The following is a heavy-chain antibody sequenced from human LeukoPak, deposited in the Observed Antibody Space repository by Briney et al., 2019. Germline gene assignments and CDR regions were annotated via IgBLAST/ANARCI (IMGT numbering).Heavy chain of an antibody. CDR3: AKDYGDYAYYFHY. CDR2: ISGSGYST. D-gene: IGHD4-17*01. Sequence: PGGSLRPSRAPSGFTLRNYAMNWVRQAPGKGREWVSVISGSGYSTYYADSVKGRFTISRDNSKNTLYLQTNSLRAEDTAVYYCAKDYGDYAYYFHYWGQGTLVTVSS. V-gene: IGHV3-23*01. CDR1: GFTLRNYA. J-gene: IGHJ4*02.